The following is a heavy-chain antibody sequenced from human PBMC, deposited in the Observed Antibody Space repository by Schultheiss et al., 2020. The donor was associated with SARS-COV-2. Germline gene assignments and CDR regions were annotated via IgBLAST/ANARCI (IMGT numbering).Heavy chain of an antibody. D-gene: IGHD5-18*01. CDR2: IYSGGST. J-gene: IGHJ4*02. V-gene: IGHV3-53*03. Sequence: GESLKISCAASGFVFSNYRMNWVRQPPGKGLEWVSVIYSGGSTYYADSVKDRFTISRDNAKNSLYLHMNSLTDEDTATYYCATVKGLQEWFISDFWGQGTLVTVSS. CDR1: GFVFSNYR. CDR3: ATVKGLQEWFISDF.